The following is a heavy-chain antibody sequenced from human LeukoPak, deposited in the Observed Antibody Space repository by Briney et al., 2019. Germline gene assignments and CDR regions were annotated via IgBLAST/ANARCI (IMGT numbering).Heavy chain of an antibody. Sequence: GGSLRLSCAASGFTFSSYSMNWVRQAPGKGLEWVSAISGSGGSTYYADSVKGRFTISRDNSKNTLYLQMNSLRAEDTAVYYCAKVGSYYYDSSGYLNAFDIWGQGTMVTVSS. J-gene: IGHJ3*02. CDR2: ISGSGGST. V-gene: IGHV3-23*01. D-gene: IGHD3-22*01. CDR1: GFTFSSYS. CDR3: AKVGSYYYDSSGYLNAFDI.